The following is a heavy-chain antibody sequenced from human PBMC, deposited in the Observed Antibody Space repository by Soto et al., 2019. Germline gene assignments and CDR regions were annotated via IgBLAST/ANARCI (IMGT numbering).Heavy chain of an antibody. V-gene: IGHV3-33*01. CDR3: ATDQGIY. CDR2: IWYDGSDK. CDR1: GFTFSNYG. D-gene: IGHD6-13*01. Sequence: QVQLVESGGGVVQPGRSLRLSCAASGFTFSNYGMHWVRQAPGKGLEWVSVIWYDGSDKYYADSVKGRFTISRDNSKNTLYLQMNGLRTKDTAVYYCATDQGIYWGQGTLVTVSS. J-gene: IGHJ4*02.